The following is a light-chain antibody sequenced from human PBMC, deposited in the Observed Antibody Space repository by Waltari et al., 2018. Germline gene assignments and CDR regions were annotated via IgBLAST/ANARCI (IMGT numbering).Light chain of an antibody. J-gene: IGKJ1*01. CDR1: QSVTRA. Sequence: EIVLTQSPGTLSLSPGESATLSCRTRQSVTRALAWYQQKPGPAPRLLIYGASNRATGIPDRFSGSGSGTDFSLTISSLEPEDFAVYYCQHYLRLPVTFGQGTKVEVK. CDR3: QHYLRLPVT. CDR2: GAS. V-gene: IGKV3-20*01.